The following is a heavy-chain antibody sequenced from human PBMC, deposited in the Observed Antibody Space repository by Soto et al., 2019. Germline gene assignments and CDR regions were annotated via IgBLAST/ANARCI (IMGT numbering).Heavy chain of an antibody. D-gene: IGHD3-10*01. Sequence: VGSLRLSCAASGFTFSDYYMSWIRQAPGKGLEWVSYISSSGSTIYYADSVKGRFTISRDNAKKSLYLQMNSLRAEDTAVYYCARTMQLWSYGMDVWGQGTTVTVSS. CDR1: GFTFSDYY. V-gene: IGHV3-11*01. CDR2: ISSSGSTI. J-gene: IGHJ6*02. CDR3: ARTMQLWSYGMDV.